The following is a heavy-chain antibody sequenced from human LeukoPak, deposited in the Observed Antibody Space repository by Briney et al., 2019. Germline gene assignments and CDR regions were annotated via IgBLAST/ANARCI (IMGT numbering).Heavy chain of an antibody. Sequence: ASVKVSCKASGGTFSSYAISWVRQAPGQGLEWMGGIIPIFGTANYAQKFQGRVTITADESTSTAYMELSSLRSEDTAVYYCASRDIEELPYRAVDYWGQGTLVTVSS. CDR2: IIPIFGTA. CDR1: GGTFSSYA. V-gene: IGHV1-69*13. CDR3: ASRDIEELPYRAVDY. D-gene: IGHD2-15*01. J-gene: IGHJ4*02.